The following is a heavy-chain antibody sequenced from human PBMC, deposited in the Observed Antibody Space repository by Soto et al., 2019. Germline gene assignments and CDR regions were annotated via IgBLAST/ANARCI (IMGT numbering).Heavy chain of an antibody. D-gene: IGHD4-17*01. CDR3: ARACCGDYETYYFDY. V-gene: IGHV4-31*03. CDR1: GGSISSGGYY. CDR2: IYYSGST. J-gene: IGHJ4*02. Sequence: QVQLQESGPGLVKPSQTLSLTCTVSGGSISSGGYYWSWIRQHPGKGLEWIGYIYYSGSTYYNPSLKSRVTISVDTSKNQFSLKLSSVTAADTAVYYCARACCGDYETYYFDYWGQGTLVTVSS.